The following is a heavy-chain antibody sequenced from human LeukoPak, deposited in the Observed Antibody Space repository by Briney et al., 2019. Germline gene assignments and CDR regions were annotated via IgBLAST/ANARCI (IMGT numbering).Heavy chain of an antibody. J-gene: IGHJ4*02. Sequence: GGSLRLSCAASGFALSNYYMSWVRQAPGKRLEWLANIKQDGSEKYYVDSVKGRFTISRDNAKNSLYLQMTSLRAEDTAVYYCATTDHSGRFYYFDNWGQGTLVTVSS. CDR3: ATTDHSGRFYYFDN. V-gene: IGHV3-7*02. CDR2: IKQDGSEK. D-gene: IGHD6-13*01. CDR1: GFALSNYY.